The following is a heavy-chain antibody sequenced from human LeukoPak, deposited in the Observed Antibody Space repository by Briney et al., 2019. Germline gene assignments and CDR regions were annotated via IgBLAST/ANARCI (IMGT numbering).Heavy chain of an antibody. Sequence: GASLQISFKGCGYSFPTYWIGWVRRMPGQGMEWMGIIYPGDSDTRYSPSFQGRVTISADKSINTAYLQWSSLQASDSAIYYCARHSIVGATLNFFDYWGQGTLVTVSS. CDR3: ARHSIVGATLNFFDY. V-gene: IGHV5-51*01. J-gene: IGHJ4*02. D-gene: IGHD1-26*01. CDR2: IYPGDSDT. CDR1: GYSFPTYW.